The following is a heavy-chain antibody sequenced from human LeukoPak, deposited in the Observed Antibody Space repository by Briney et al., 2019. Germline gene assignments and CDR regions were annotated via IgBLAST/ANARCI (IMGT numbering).Heavy chain of an antibody. V-gene: IGHV3-21*01. CDR1: GFTFSSYS. CDR2: ISSSSSYI. Sequence: PGGSLRLSCAASGFTFSSYSMNWVRQAPGKGLEWVSSISSSSSYIYYADSVKGRFTISRDNAKSSLYLQMNSLRAEDTAVYYCAREPPTGLMITFGGVISGGMDVWGQGTTVTVSS. J-gene: IGHJ6*02. D-gene: IGHD3-16*01. CDR3: AREPPTGLMITFGGVISGGMDV.